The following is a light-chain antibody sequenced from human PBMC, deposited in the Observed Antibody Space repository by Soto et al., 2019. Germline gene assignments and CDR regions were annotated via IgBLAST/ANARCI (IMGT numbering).Light chain of an antibody. V-gene: IGKV3-20*01. J-gene: IGKJ2*01. Sequence: EIVLTQSPGTLSLSPGERATLSCRASQSFTSSYLAWYQQKPGQAPRLLIYGASTSATGIPDRLSGSGSGTDFSLTISRLETEDFAVYYCQQYGGSPPYTFGQGTKLEIK. CDR2: GAS. CDR3: QQYGGSPPYT. CDR1: QSFTSSY.